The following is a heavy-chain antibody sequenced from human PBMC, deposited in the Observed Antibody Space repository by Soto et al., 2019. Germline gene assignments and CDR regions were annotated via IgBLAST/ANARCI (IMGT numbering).Heavy chain of an antibody. CDR2: IHYSGNT. CDR3: ARDSLDSSGNFMRHPDAFDV. CDR1: GGSINSDGYY. D-gene: IGHD3-22*01. J-gene: IGHJ3*01. V-gene: IGHV4-31*03. Sequence: QVHLQESGPGLVKPSQTLSLTCTVSGGSINSDGYYWSWIRQHPGKGLEWIGYIHYSGNTYYNPSLKSRITISIDTSKNQLSLQLSSVTVADTSVYFCARDSLDSSGNFMRHPDAFDVWGQGTGVAVSS.